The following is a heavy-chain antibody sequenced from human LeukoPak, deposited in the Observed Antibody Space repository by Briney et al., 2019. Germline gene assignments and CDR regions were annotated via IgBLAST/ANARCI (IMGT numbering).Heavy chain of an antibody. V-gene: IGHV1-2*02. Sequence: ASVKVSCKASGYTFTGYYMHWVRQAPGQGLEWMGWINPNSGGTNYAQKFQGRVTMPRDTSISTAYMELSRLRSDDTAVYYCARSDDYDSSGYYYFDYWGQGTLVTVSS. CDR3: ARSDDYDSSGYYYFDY. D-gene: IGHD3-22*01. CDR1: GYTFTGYY. CDR2: INPNSGGT. J-gene: IGHJ4*02.